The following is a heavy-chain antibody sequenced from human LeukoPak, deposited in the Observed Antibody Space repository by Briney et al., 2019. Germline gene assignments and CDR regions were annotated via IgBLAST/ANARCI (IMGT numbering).Heavy chain of an antibody. CDR2: ISGSGGST. CDR1: GFTFSGYA. Sequence: GGSLRLSCAASGFTFSGYAMSWVRQAPGKGLEWVSAISGSGGSTYYADSVKGRFTITRNNSKNTLYLQINSLRAEDTAVYYCAKGDSIAEDGDHWGQGTLVTVSS. J-gene: IGHJ4*02. D-gene: IGHD6-13*01. CDR3: AKGDSIAEDGDH. V-gene: IGHV3-23*01.